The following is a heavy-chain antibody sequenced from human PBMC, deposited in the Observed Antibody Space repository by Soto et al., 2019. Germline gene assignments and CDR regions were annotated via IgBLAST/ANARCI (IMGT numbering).Heavy chain of an antibody. J-gene: IGHJ4*02. CDR1: GVSSTSYF. CDR2: ISFSGAT. Sequence: KPSETLSLTCTASGVSSTSYFWSWIRQTPRRGLDWIGSISFSGATYSNPSLKGRAALSVDTSENHLSLTLNSVTSADTAVYLREPDSSDGYKRYFEFWGQRNRVTVSS. D-gene: IGHD6-25*01. CDR3: EPDSSDGYKRYFEF. V-gene: IGHV4-59*01.